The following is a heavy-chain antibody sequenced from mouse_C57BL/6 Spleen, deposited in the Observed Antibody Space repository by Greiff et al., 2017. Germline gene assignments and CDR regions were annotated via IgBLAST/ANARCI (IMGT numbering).Heavy chain of an antibody. V-gene: IGHV5-4*01. CDR3: AREIYDGYYFDY. Sequence: EVMLVESGGGLVKPGGSLKLSCAASGFTFSSYAMSWVRQTPEKRLEWVATISDGGSYTYYPDNVQGRFTISRDNAKNNLYLQMSHLKSEDTAMYYCAREIYDGYYFDYWGQGTTLTVSS. J-gene: IGHJ2*01. CDR2: ISDGGSYT. CDR1: GFTFSSYA. D-gene: IGHD2-3*01.